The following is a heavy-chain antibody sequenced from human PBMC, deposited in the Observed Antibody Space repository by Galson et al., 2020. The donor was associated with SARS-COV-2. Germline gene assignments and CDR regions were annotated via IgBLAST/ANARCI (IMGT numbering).Heavy chain of an antibody. CDR2: IKGDGSET. V-gene: IGHV3-7*01. CDR3: SREGWQGGY. CDR1: GFTFNDFW. J-gene: IGHJ4*02. Sequence: GGSLRLSCEVSGFTFNDFWMSWFRQAPGKGLEWVANIKGDGSETNYADFVKGRFSISKDNAANSLYLQMNSLRVEDSAVYYCSREGWQGGYWGQGTRVTVSS. D-gene: IGHD6-19*01.